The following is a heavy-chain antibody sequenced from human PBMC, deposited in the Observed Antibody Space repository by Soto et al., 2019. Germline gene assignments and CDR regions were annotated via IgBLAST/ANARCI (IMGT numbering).Heavy chain of an antibody. Sequence: SETLSLTCTFSGGSISSSSYYWGWIRQPPGKGLEWIGSIYYSGSTYYNPSLKSRVTISVDTSKNQFSLKLSSVTAADTAVYYCARRRFLEWLLYGYYFDYWGQGTLVTVSS. V-gene: IGHV4-39*01. CDR3: ARRRFLEWLLYGYYFDY. J-gene: IGHJ4*02. D-gene: IGHD3-3*01. CDR1: GGSISSSSYY. CDR2: IYYSGST.